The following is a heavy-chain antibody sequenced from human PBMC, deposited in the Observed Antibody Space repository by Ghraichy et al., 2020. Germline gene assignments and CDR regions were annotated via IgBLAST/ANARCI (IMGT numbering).Heavy chain of an antibody. CDR3: AQIAVVATINYRMDF. V-gene: IGHV2-70*11. Sequence: SGPTLVKPTQTLTLTCTFSGFSLSTSGMCVGWIRQPPGKALEWLARIDWDDDKYYSTSLKTRLTIYKDTSKNQVILTMTNMDPVDTATYYCAQIAVVATINYRMDFWGQGTPVTVSS. D-gene: IGHD5-12*01. CDR1: GFSLSTSGMC. CDR2: IDWDDDK. J-gene: IGHJ6*01.